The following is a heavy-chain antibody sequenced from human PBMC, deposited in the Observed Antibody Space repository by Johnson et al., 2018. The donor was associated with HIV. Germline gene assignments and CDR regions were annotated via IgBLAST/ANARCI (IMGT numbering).Heavy chain of an antibody. J-gene: IGHJ3*02. CDR2: IYSGGST. CDR3: AKVQLVRTFDAFDI. D-gene: IGHD6-13*01. Sequence: VQLVESGGGLIQPGGSLRLSCAASGFTVSSNYMSWVRQAPGKGLEWVSVIYSGGSTYYADSVKGRFTISRDNSKNTLYLQMNSLRAEDTALYYCAKVQLVRTFDAFDIWGQGTMVTVSS. V-gene: IGHV3-53*01. CDR1: GFTVSSNY.